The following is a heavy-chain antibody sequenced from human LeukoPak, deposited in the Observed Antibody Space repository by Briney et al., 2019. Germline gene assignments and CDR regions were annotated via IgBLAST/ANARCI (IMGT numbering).Heavy chain of an antibody. CDR2: ISGISSYI. J-gene: IGHJ6*02. CDR1: GFTFSSYT. V-gene: IGHV3-21*03. Sequence: PGGSLRLSCAASGFTFSSYTMYWVRQAPGKGREWVSSISGISSYIYYADSVKGRFTISRDNANNSLYLQMHSLRAEDTAVYYCVRDSAYYYYAMDVWGRGTTVTVSS. CDR3: VRDSAYYYYAMDV. D-gene: IGHD2-15*01.